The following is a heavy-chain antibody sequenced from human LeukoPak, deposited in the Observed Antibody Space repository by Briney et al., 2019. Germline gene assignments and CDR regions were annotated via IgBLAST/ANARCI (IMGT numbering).Heavy chain of an antibody. CDR2: IKHDGSEK. CDR3: ARGLYYFDS. V-gene: IGHV3-7*01. Sequence: GGSLRLSCAASGFTFNFFWMTWVRQAPGKGLEWVANIKHDGSEKYHLDSVKGRFTISRDNANNSLFLQMNSLRAEDTALYYCARGLYYFDSWGQGTLVTVSS. CDR1: GFTFNFFW. J-gene: IGHJ4*02.